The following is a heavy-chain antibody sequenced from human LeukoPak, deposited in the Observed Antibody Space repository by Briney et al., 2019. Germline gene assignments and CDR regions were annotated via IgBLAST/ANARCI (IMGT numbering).Heavy chain of an antibody. V-gene: IGHV3-23*01. CDR2: ISGSGDNT. J-gene: IGHJ4*02. CDR3: AKDFVVVPGNVNYFDY. Sequence: GGPLRLSCAASGFTFSNYAMSWVRQAPGKGLEWVSAISGSGDNTYYADAVKGRFTVSRDNSKNTLYVQMKSLRAEDTAVYYCAKDFVVVPGNVNYFDYWGQRTLVTVSS. D-gene: IGHD2-21*02. CDR1: GFTFSNYA.